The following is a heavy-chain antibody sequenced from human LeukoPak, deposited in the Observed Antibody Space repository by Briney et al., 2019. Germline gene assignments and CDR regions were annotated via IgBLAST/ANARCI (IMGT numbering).Heavy chain of an antibody. V-gene: IGHV1-2*02. J-gene: IGHJ5*02. CDR1: GYTFTGCY. CDR2: INPNSGGT. CDR3: ARGDRIAAGGDWFDP. Sequence: GASVKVSCKASGYTFTGCYMHWVRQVPGQGLEWMGWINPNSGGTNYAQKFQGRVTMTRDTSISTAYMELRSLRSDDTAVYYCARGDRIAAGGDWFDPWGQGTLVTVSS. D-gene: IGHD6-13*01.